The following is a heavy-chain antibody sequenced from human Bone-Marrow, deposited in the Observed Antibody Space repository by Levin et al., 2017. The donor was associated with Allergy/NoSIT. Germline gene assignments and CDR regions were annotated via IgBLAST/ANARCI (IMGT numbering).Heavy chain of an antibody. CDR2: IKTKADGETT. CDR3: WNLGSPISLKY. D-gene: IGHD1-7*01. J-gene: IGHJ4*02. CDR1: GFTFSNAW. V-gene: IGHV3-15*01. Sequence: SGGSLRLSCAASGFTFSNAWMSWVRQAPGKGLEWVGRIKTKADGETTDYAAPVKGRFSISRDDSKNTLYLQMNSLNTEDTAVYYCWNLGSPISLKYWGQGTLVTVSS.